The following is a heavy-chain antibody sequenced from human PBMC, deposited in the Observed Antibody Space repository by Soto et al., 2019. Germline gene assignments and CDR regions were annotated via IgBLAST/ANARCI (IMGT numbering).Heavy chain of an antibody. CDR2: IYYSGST. J-gene: IGHJ5*02. Sequence: SETLSLTCTVSGGSISSGGYYWSWIRQHPGKGLEWIGYIYYSGSTYYNPSLKSRVTISVDTSKNQFSLKLSSVTAADTAVYYCARVDKPYNWFDPWGQGTLVTVSS. D-gene: IGHD3-22*01. CDR1: GGSISSGGYY. V-gene: IGHV4-31*03. CDR3: ARVDKPYNWFDP.